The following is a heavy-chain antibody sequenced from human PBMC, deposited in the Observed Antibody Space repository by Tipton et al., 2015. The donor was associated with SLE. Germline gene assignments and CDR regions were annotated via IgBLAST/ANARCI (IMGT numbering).Heavy chain of an antibody. CDR1: EFTFSRYA. Sequence: GSLRLSCVASEFTFSRYAMSWVRQAPGKGLQWVSAISDSGSDTYYADSVKGRFTISRDNSKNTLYLQMNSLRAEDTAVYYCAKDSPPVEYSSLYYFDYWGQGTPVTVSS. D-gene: IGHD6-6*01. CDR2: ISDSGSDT. CDR3: AKDSPPVEYSSLYYFDY. J-gene: IGHJ4*02. V-gene: IGHV3-23*01.